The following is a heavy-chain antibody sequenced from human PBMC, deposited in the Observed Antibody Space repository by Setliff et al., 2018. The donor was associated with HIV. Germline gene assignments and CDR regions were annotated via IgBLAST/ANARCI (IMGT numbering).Heavy chain of an antibody. V-gene: IGHV3-7*03. D-gene: IGHD3-10*01. CDR1: GFTFTSYW. Sequence: GGSLRLSCAASGFTFTSYWMIWVRQAPGKGLEWVANINQDGSEKNYVDSVKGRFTISKDNSKDTLYLQMSSLRDEDTAVYYCAKVFAFGVDAFDIWGQGTVVTVSS. J-gene: IGHJ3*02. CDR3: AKVFAFGVDAFDI. CDR2: INQDGSEK.